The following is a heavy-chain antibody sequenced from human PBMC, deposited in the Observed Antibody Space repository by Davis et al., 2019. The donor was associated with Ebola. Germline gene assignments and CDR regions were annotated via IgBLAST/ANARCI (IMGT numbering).Heavy chain of an antibody. Sequence: GESLKISCAASGFTFSSYSMNWVRQAPGRGLEWVSVISGGGGTTYYADSVKGRFSISRDNSKNILSLQMNSLRGEDTALYYCTTRLVNHFDHWGQGILVTVSS. J-gene: IGHJ4*02. CDR3: TTRLVNHFDH. D-gene: IGHD2-15*01. CDR2: ISGGGGTT. V-gene: IGHV3-23*01. CDR1: GFTFSSYS.